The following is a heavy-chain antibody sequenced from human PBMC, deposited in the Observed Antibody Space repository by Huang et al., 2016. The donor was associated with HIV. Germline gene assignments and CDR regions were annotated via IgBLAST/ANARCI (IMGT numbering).Heavy chain of an antibody. D-gene: IGHD6-19*01. CDR3: AKGAVAGRRGPLDY. CDR2: ISWNSEFI. V-gene: IGHV3-9*01. Sequence: EVQLVEKGGGLIQPGKSLTIKCTVSGVNFDDYAMHWVRQAPGKGLEWVSGISWNSEFINYADSVKGRFTISRDSAKNSVFLQMNSLRPEDTALYYCAKGAVAGRRGPLDYWGQGTLVTVSS. CDR1: GVNFDDYA. J-gene: IGHJ4*02.